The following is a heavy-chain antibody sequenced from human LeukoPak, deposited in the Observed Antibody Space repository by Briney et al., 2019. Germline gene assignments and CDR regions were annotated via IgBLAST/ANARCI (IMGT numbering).Heavy chain of an antibody. CDR3: ARWDSAGASKYYFDY. Sequence: PGGSLRLSCAVSGFSVSSNYMSWIRHPPGKGLEWVSIISSGGDTFYADSVKGRFTISRDNSKNTLYLQMNSLRAEDTAVYFCARWDSAGASKYYFDYWGQGTLVAVSS. D-gene: IGHD1-26*01. J-gene: IGHJ4*02. V-gene: IGHV3-53*01. CDR2: ISSGGDT. CDR1: GFSVSSNY.